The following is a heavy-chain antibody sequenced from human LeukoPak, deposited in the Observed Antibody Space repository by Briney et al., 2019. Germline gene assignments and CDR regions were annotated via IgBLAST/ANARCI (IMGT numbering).Heavy chain of an antibody. D-gene: IGHD3/OR15-3a*01. CDR2: IYYSGST. CDR1: GGSISSGGYY. Sequence: SQTLSLTCTVSGGSISSGGYYWSWIRQHPGKGLEWIGYIYYSGSTYYNPSLKSRVTISVDTSKNQFSLKMSCVTAADTAVYYCARDKRAWTPLAFDIWGQGTMVTVSS. CDR3: ARDKRAWTPLAFDI. V-gene: IGHV4-31*03. J-gene: IGHJ3*02.